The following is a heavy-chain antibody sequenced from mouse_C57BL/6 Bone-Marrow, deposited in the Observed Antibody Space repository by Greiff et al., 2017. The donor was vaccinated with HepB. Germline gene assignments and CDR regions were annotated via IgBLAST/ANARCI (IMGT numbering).Heavy chain of an antibody. V-gene: IGHV5-4*01. D-gene: IGHD1-1*01. CDR1: GFTFSSYA. J-gene: IGHJ4*01. CDR3: ARDRGTTVVRAMDY. Sequence: DVQLQESGGGLVKPGGSLKLSCAASGFTFSSYAMSWVRQTPEKRLEWVATISDGGSYTYYPDNVKGRFTISRDNAKNNLYLQMSHLKSEDTAMYYCARDRGTTVVRAMDYWGQEPQSPSPQ. CDR2: ISDGGSYT.